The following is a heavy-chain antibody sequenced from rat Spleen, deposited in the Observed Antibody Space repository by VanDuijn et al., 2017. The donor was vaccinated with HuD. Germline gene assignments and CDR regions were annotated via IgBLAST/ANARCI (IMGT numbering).Heavy chain of an antibody. J-gene: IGHJ2*01. CDR1: GFTFTSYD. D-gene: IGHD1-2*01. V-gene: IGHV1-57*01. CDR3: ASLYSSYSLYYFDY. CDR2: INTGGGGT. Sequence: QVQLQQSGAELAKPGSSVKISCKASGFTFTSYDINWIKQTTGQGLEYIGYINTGGGGTYYNEKFKGKATLTVDKSSSTAFMQLSSLTPEDTAVYYCASLYSSYSLYYFDYWGQGVMVTVSS.